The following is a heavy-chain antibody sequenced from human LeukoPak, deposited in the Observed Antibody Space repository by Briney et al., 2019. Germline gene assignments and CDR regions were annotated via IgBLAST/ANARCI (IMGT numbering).Heavy chain of an antibody. D-gene: IGHD6-19*01. V-gene: IGHV4-59*01. Sequence: SETLSLTCTVSGGSINNYYWSWIRQPPGKAVEWIGYVYYTGSTNYNPSPKSRVTISVDSSKTQFSLNLRSATAADTAVYFCARDSRYASGRAFDNWGQGTLVTVSS. CDR3: ARDSRYASGRAFDN. J-gene: IGHJ4*02. CDR1: GGSINNYY. CDR2: VYYTGST.